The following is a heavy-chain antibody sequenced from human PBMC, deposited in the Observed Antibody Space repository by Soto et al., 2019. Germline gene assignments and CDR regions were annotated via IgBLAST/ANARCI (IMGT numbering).Heavy chain of an antibody. CDR1: GGSIDSYN. CDR3: ARDSLTGNYFDP. CDR2: ICCSGIT. Sequence: SSETLSLTCTVSGGSIDSYNWTWFRQPPGKGLDCIGYICCSGITNYNPSLKCRVTISIDKSKNQFSLRLSSVSAADTAVYYCARDSLTGNYFDPWGQGTLVTVSS. D-gene: IGHD1-7*01. V-gene: IGHV4-59*12. J-gene: IGHJ5*02.